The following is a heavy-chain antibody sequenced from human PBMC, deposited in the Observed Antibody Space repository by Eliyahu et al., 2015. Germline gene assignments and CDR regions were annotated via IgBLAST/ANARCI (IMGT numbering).Heavy chain of an antibody. CDR3: ARHPTDIVVVVAATGVDY. D-gene: IGHD2-15*01. Sequence: QLQLQESGPGLVKPSETLSLTCTXSGXSISSXXXYWGWIRQPPGKGLEWIGSIYYSGSTYYNPSLKSRVTISVDTSKNQFSLKLSSVTAADTAVYYCARHPTDIVVVVAATGVDYWGQGTLVTVSS. CDR2: IYYSGST. V-gene: IGHV4-39*01. CDR1: GXSISSXXXY. J-gene: IGHJ4*02.